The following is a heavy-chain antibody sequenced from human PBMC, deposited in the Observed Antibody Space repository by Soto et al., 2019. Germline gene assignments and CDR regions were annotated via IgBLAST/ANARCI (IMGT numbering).Heavy chain of an antibody. CDR1: GGSISSYY. CDR2: INHSGST. CDR3: ARVRYSIAARRLDYGMDV. D-gene: IGHD6-6*01. V-gene: IGHV4-34*01. J-gene: IGHJ6*02. Sequence: SETLSLTCTVSGGSISSYYWSWIRQPPGKGLEWIGEINHSGSTNYNPSLKSRVTISVDTSKNQFSLKLSSVTAADTAVYYCARVRYSIAARRLDYGMDVWGQGTTVTAP.